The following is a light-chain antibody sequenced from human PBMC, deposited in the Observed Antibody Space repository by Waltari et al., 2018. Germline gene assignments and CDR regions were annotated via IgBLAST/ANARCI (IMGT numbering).Light chain of an antibody. CDR2: EVS. CDR3: CSYAGSSTWV. Sequence: QSALTQPASVSGSPGQSITISCTGTSSDVGSYNLVPWYQQHPGKAPKLMIYEVSKRPSGVSKSFSGAKSGNAASLTISGLQAEYEADYYCCSYAGSSTWVFGGGTKLTVL. CDR1: SSDVGSYNL. V-gene: IGLV2-23*02. J-gene: IGLJ3*02.